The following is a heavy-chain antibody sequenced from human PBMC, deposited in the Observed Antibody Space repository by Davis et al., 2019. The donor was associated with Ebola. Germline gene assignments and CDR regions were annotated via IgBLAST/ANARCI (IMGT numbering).Heavy chain of an antibody. J-gene: IGHJ4*02. CDR2: IKPDEGVK. D-gene: IGHD6-19*01. CDR3: ARYSSGWYLDY. CDR1: GFIFSNYW. Sequence: GGSLRLSCAASGFIFSNYWMSWVRQAPGKGPEWVAIIKPDEGVKWYLDSVKGRFTISRDNAKNSLYLQMSSLRVEDTAVYYCARYSSGWYLDYWGQGTPVTVSS. V-gene: IGHV3-7*01.